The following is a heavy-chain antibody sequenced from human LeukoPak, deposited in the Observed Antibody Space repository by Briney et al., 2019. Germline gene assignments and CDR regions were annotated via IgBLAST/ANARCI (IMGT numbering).Heavy chain of an antibody. Sequence: GGSLRLSCAASGFTFSSYGMHWVRQAPGKGLEWVAFIQSDGSNKYYADSVKGRFTISRDNSKNTLYLQMNSLRAEDTATFYCAKAFGSSWSLFHYWGQGTLVTVSS. D-gene: IGHD6-13*01. J-gene: IGHJ4*02. CDR3: AKAFGSSWSLFHY. V-gene: IGHV3-30*02. CDR2: IQSDGSNK. CDR1: GFTFSSYG.